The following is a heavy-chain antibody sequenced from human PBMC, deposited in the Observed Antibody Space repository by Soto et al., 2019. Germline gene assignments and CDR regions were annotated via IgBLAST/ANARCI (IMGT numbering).Heavy chain of an antibody. V-gene: IGHV4-34*01. CDR3: VRGRILRLRFGDFDS. Sequence: SETLCLTCTVYGGSFTFSGYYWSWIRQPPGKGLEWIGEINHIGTTKYNPSLESRVTISLDTSKNHFSLDLTSVTAADTAVYYCVRGRILRLRFGDFDSWGQGTLVTVSS. CDR2: INHIGTT. J-gene: IGHJ4*02. CDR1: GGSFTFSGYY. D-gene: IGHD5-12*01.